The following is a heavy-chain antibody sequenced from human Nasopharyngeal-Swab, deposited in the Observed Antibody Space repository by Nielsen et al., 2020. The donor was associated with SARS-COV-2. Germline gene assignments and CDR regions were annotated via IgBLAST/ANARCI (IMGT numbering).Heavy chain of an antibody. V-gene: IGHV4-59*11. Sequence: SETLSLTCTVSGVSITSQYWSWIWHRPGKALEWIGYISHNSGTSYNPSLKSRVTVFMDTSKNQFSLRLRSVTAADTAVYYCAKECATGWFDPWGQGTLVTVSS. CDR1: GVSITSQY. CDR2: ISHNSGT. CDR3: AKECATGWFDP. J-gene: IGHJ5*02.